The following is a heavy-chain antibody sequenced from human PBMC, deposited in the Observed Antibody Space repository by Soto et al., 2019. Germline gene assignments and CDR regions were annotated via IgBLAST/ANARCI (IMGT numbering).Heavy chain of an antibody. CDR2: IYDSGST. J-gene: IGHJ5*02. CDR3: ARERPRVGTWFDP. V-gene: IGHV4-30-4*01. Sequence: PSETLSLTCTVSGGSISSGDYYWSWIRQPPGKGLEWIGYIYDSGSTYYNPSLKSRVTISVDTSKNQFSLKLSSVTAADTAVYYCARERPRVGTWFDPWGQGTLVTVSS. D-gene: IGHD1-26*01. CDR1: GGSISSGDYY.